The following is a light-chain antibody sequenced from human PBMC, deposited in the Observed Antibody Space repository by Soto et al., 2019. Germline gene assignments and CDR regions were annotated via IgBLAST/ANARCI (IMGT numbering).Light chain of an antibody. J-gene: IGKJ1*01. CDR3: QQYVTSPWT. CDR1: QSVSDTF. Sequence: EILLTQSPGTLSLCPGERVTLSCRASQSVSDTFIAWYQQKPGQAPRLLIYGGFYRATGIPDRFSGSGSGTDFTLTITRLEPEDLAMYYCQQYVTSPWTFGQGTRLDIK. CDR2: GGF. V-gene: IGKV3-20*01.